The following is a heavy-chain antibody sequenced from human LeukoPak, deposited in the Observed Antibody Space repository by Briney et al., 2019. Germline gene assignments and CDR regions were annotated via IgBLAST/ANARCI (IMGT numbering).Heavy chain of an antibody. CDR2: IRGSGGST. D-gene: IGHD5-24*01. V-gene: IGHV3-23*01. Sequence: GGSLRLSCAASGFSFSSYAMNWVRQGPGKGLEWVSDIRGSGGSTNYADSVKGRFTISRDNSKNTLYLQMNSLRAEDTAVYYRANGRDGYNLDYWGQGALVTVSS. J-gene: IGHJ4*02. CDR3: ANGRDGYNLDY. CDR1: GFSFSSYA.